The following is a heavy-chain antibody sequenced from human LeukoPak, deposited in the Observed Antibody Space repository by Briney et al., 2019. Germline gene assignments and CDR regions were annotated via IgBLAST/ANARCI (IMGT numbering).Heavy chain of an antibody. D-gene: IGHD2-2*01. CDR2: ISYDGSNK. CDR1: GFTFSSYA. V-gene: IGHV3-30-3*01. Sequence: GRSLRLSCAASGFTFSSYAMHWVRQAPGKGLEWVAVISYDGSNKYYADSVKGRFTISRDNSKNTLYPQMNSLRAEDTAVYYCARDSAQVVVVPAGTLDPWGQGTLVTVSS. J-gene: IGHJ5*02. CDR3: ARDSAQVVVVPAGTLDP.